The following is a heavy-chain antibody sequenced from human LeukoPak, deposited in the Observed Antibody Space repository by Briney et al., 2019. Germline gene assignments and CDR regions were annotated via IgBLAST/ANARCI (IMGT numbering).Heavy chain of an antibody. J-gene: IGHJ5*02. CDR3: ARTAFAYYYDSSGSGANNWFDP. D-gene: IGHD3-22*01. Sequence: ASVKVSCKASGYTFTGYYMHWVRQAPGQGLEWMGWINPNSGGTNYAQKFQGWVTMTRDTSISTAYMELSRLRSEDTAVYYCARTAFAYYYDSSGSGANNWFDPWGQGTLVTVSS. CDR2: INPNSGGT. V-gene: IGHV1-2*04. CDR1: GYTFTGYY.